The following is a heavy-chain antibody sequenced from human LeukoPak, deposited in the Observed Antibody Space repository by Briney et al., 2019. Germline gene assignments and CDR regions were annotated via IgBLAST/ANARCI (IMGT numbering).Heavy chain of an antibody. Sequence: GGSLRLSCAASGFTFSSFWMSWVRQAPGKGLEWVANIKQDGTEKYYVDSVKGRFTTSRDNAKNSLYLQMNSLSAEDTAVYYCARGSATADWGQGTLVTVSS. CDR3: ARGSATAD. V-gene: IGHV3-7*04. CDR1: GFTFSSFW. CDR2: IKQDGTEK. J-gene: IGHJ4*02.